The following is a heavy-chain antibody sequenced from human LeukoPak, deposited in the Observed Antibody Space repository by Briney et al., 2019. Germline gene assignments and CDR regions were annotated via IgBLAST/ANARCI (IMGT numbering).Heavy chain of an antibody. J-gene: IGHJ4*02. D-gene: IGHD3-22*01. Sequence: SETLSLTCTVSGGSISSYYWSWLRQPPGKGLEWIGYIYYSGSTNYNPSLKSRVTISVDTSKNQFSLRLRSVTAADTAVYYCARVTGYMIEDYFDYWGQGTLVTVSS. V-gene: IGHV4-59*01. CDR3: ARVTGYMIEDYFDY. CDR2: IYYSGST. CDR1: GGSISSYY.